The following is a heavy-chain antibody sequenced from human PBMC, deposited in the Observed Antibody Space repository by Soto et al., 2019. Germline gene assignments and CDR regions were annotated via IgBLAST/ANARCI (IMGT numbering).Heavy chain of an antibody. Sequence: SVKVSCKASGYSSTNNDVSWVRQATGQGLEWMGWMNPGRGDTGYEQKFQARVNMTRDISTATAYMELSSLRSDDTATYYCARMATFGSLNWFDPWGQGTLVTVSS. V-gene: IGHV1-8*01. CDR2: MNPGRGDT. J-gene: IGHJ5*02. CDR1: GYSSTNND. CDR3: ARMATFGSLNWFDP. D-gene: IGHD3-16*01.